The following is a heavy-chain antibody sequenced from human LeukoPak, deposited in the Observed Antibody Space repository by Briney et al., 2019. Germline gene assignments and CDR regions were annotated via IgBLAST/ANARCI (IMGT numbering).Heavy chain of an antibody. D-gene: IGHD3-16*01. Sequence: PGGSLRLSCAASGFTFSSYAMHWVRQAPGKGLEWVAVISYDGSNKYYADSVKGRFTISRDNSNTLHLQMNSLRVEDTAVYYCAKGGRMITFGVTHRFYYYYMDVWGKGTTVTISS. CDR1: GFTFSSYA. J-gene: IGHJ6*03. V-gene: IGHV3-30*04. CDR2: ISYDGSNK. CDR3: AKGGRMITFGVTHRFYYYYMDV.